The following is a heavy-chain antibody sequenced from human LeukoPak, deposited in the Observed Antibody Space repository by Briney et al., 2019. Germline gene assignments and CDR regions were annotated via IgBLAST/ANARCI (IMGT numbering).Heavy chain of an antibody. D-gene: IGHD2/OR15-2a*01. CDR1: GGSLSNSH. J-gene: IGHJ4*02. Sequence: SETLSLTCTVSGGSLSNSHWSWIRQPAGKGLEWIGIIYKTGSTNYNPSLKSRVTTSRDTSKNQFSLKLSSVTAADTAVYYCARVITSQNIVMGFDYWGQGTLVTVSS. CDR2: IYKTGST. V-gene: IGHV4-4*07. CDR3: ARVITSQNIVMGFDY.